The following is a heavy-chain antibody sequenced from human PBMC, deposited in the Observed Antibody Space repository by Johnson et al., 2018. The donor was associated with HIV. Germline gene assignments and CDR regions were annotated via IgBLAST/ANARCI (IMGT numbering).Heavy chain of an antibody. J-gene: IGHJ3*02. V-gene: IGHV3-33*01. CDR3: ARMTTTVSHQDGFDI. Sequence: VQLVESGGGVVQPGRSLRLSCTASGFTFSSYGIHWVRQAPGKGLEWVALIWYDGSNKYYADSVKGRFTIPRDNSKNTLYLQMNRLRAEDTAVYYCARMTTTVSHQDGFDIWGQGTMVTVSS. D-gene: IGHD4-17*01. CDR1: GFTFSSYG. CDR2: IWYDGSNK.